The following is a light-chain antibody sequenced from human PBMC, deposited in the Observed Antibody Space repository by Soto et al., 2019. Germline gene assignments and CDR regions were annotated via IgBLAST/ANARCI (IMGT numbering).Light chain of an antibody. J-gene: IGKJ2*01. CDR2: DVS. CDR1: SSSKW. V-gene: IGKV1-5*01. CDR3: QHTTDFT. Sequence: DIQMTQSPSTLAASVGDTVTMTCRSSSKWLAWYQKKPGKAPKLLIYDVSNLERGVPTRFRGSTSGAESTLTITRLQPHDLGTYYCQHTTDFTFGQGTKVEIK.